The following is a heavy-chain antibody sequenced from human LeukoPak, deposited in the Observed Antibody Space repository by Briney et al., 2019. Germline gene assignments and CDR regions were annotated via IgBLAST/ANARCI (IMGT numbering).Heavy chain of an antibody. V-gene: IGHV5-51*01. Sequence: GESVKISCQGSENSFTNYWIGWVRQMPGKGLEWMGIINPADSDTRISPSFQGQVTISVDKSTNTAYLQWSSLKASDTAMYFCARHVIGIRRLDYWGQGTLVSVSS. CDR3: ARHVIGIRRLDY. J-gene: IGHJ4*02. CDR1: ENSFTNYW. D-gene: IGHD3-3*02. CDR2: INPADSDT.